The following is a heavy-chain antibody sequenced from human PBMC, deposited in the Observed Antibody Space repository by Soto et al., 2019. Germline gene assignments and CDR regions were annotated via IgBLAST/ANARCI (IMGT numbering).Heavy chain of an antibody. Sequence: GGSLRLSCAASGFTFSSYSMNWVRQAPGKGLEWVSYISSSSSTIYYADSVKGRFTISRDNAKNSLYLQMNSLRAEDTAVYYCARDAYSSSSVGPSGYYYYYYYMDVWGKGTTVTVSS. J-gene: IGHJ6*03. CDR1: GFTFSSYS. CDR3: ARDAYSSSSVGPSGYYYYYYYMDV. V-gene: IGHV3-48*01. D-gene: IGHD6-6*01. CDR2: ISSSSSTI.